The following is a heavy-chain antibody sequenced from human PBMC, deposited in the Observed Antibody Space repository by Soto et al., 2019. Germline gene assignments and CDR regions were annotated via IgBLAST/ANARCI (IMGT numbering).Heavy chain of an antibody. CDR1: GGTFSSYA. CDR3: AREGFGELSRESFDY. V-gene: IGHV1-69*01. Sequence: QVQLVQSGAEVKKPGSSVKVSCKASGGTFSSYAISWVRQAPGQGLEWVGGIIPIFGTANYAQKLQGRVTITADESTSTAYMEMSSLRSEDTAVYYCAREGFGELSRESFDYWGQGTLVTVSS. CDR2: IIPIFGTA. D-gene: IGHD3-10*01. J-gene: IGHJ4*02.